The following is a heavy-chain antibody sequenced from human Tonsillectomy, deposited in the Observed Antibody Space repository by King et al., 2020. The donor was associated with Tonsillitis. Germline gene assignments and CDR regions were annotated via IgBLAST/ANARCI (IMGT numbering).Heavy chain of an antibody. D-gene: IGHD6-19*01. V-gene: IGHV3-9*01. J-gene: IGHJ6*02. Sequence: VQLVESGGGLVQPGRSLRLSCAASGFTFDDYAMHWVRQAPGKGLEWVSGISWNSGNIGYADSVKGRFTISRDNAKNSLYLQMNSLRAEDTALYYCAKGDGSGWSRLYYYYGLDVWGQGTTVTVSS. CDR1: GFTFDDYA. CDR3: AKGDGSGWSRLYYYYGLDV. CDR2: ISWNSGNI.